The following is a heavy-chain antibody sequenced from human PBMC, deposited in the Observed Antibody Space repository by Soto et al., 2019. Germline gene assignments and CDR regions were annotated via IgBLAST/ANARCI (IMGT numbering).Heavy chain of an antibody. CDR2: ISYDGSNK. V-gene: IGHV3-30*18. Sequence: GGSLRRSCAASGFTFSSYGMQCVGQAPGKGLELLAVISYDGSNKYYADSVEGRFTISRDNSKNTLYLQMNSLRAEDTAVYYCEKSIVTVAAAYYYGTDLWGQRTTDTVSS. CDR1: GFTFSSYG. D-gene: IGHD2-15*01. CDR3: EKSIVTVAAAYYYGTDL. J-gene: IGHJ6*02.